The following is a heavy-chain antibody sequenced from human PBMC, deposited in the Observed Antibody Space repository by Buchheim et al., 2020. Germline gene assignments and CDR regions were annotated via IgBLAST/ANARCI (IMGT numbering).Heavy chain of an antibody. V-gene: IGHV3-7*01. J-gene: IGHJ4*02. D-gene: IGHD3-10*01. CDR3: ARAGSVGSVDF. Sequence: EVQLVESGGGLGRPGGSLRLSCVASGFNFGTLWMSWVRQVPGKGLEWVANINQNGGEKYYVDSVEGRFTISRDNAKKSLYLQMSSLRVEDTAVYYCARAGSVGSVDFWGQGTL. CDR2: INQNGGEK. CDR1: GFNFGTLW.